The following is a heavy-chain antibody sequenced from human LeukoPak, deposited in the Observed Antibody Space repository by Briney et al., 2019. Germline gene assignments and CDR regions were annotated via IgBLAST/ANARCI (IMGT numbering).Heavy chain of an antibody. CDR2: IRYDGSNK. CDR1: GFTLSSYG. V-gene: IGHV3-30*02. D-gene: IGHD5-18*01. J-gene: IGHJ5*02. CDR3: ARDSTGYGYEEWS. Sequence: GGSLRLSCVASGFTLSSYGMHWVRQAPGKGLEWVAFIRYDGSNKYYADSVKGRFTISRDNSKNTLYLQMNSLRAEDTAVYYCARDSTGYGYEEWSWGQGTLVTVSS.